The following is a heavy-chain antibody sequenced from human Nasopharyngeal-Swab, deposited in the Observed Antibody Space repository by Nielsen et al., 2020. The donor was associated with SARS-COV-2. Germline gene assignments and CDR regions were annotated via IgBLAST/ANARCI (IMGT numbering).Heavy chain of an antibody. Sequence: GSLRLSCTVSGVSITSQYWSWIRQPPGKGLEGIGYISHNSGTSYNPSLKSRVTMFMDTSKNQFSLRLRSVTAADTAVYYCAKEGATGWFDPCGQGTLVTVSS. V-gene: IGHV4-59*11. J-gene: IGHJ5*02. CDR3: AKEGATGWFDP. CDR2: ISHNSGT. CDR1: GVSITSQY.